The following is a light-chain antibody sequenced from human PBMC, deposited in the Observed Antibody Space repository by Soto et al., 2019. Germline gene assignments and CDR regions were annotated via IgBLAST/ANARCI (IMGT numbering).Light chain of an antibody. Sequence: EVVLTQSPATLSLSPGERATLSCRASQSVSTYLAWYQQKPGQAPRLLIYDASNRATGIPARVSGSGSATDFTLTISSLETEDFAVYYCQQYDISPWTCGQGTKVDIK. CDR2: DAS. J-gene: IGKJ1*01. CDR1: QSVSTY. CDR3: QQYDISPWT. V-gene: IGKV3-11*01.